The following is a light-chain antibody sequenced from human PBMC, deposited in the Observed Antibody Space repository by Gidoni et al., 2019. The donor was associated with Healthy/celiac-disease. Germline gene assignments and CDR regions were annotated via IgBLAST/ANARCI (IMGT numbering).Light chain of an antibody. Sequence: QSALTQPAPVSGSPGQSITISCTGTSSDVGGYNYVSWYQQHPGKAPKLMIYDVSNRPSGLSNRFSGSKSGNTASLTISGLQAEDEADNYCSSYTSTEVFGTGTKVTVL. J-gene: IGLJ1*01. CDR1: SSDVGGYNY. V-gene: IGLV2-14*03. CDR2: DVS. CDR3: SSYTSTEV.